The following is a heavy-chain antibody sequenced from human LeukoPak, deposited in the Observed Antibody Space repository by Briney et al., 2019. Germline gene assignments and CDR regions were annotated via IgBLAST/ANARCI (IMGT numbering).Heavy chain of an antibody. D-gene: IGHD3-10*01. CDR2: ISYDGSNK. Sequence: GGSLRLSCAASGFTFSSYAMHWVRQAPGKGLEWVAVISYDGSNKYYADSVKGRFTISRDNSKNTLYLQMNSLKTEDTAVYYCTTEGYYVSGIYWGQGTLVTVSS. CDR3: TTEGYYVSGIY. CDR1: GFTFSSYA. J-gene: IGHJ4*02. V-gene: IGHV3-30-3*01.